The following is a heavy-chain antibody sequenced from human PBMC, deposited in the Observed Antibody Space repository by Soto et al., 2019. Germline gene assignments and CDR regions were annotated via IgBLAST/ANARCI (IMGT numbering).Heavy chain of an antibody. Sequence: GESLKISCKGSGYIFTSYWIGWVRQMPGKGLEWMGLIYPGDSDTRYSPSFQGQVTISADKSINTAYLQWTSLKASDNAMYYCARQASTSTSGISDYWGQGTLVTVSS. D-gene: IGHD3-10*01. J-gene: IGHJ4*02. V-gene: IGHV5-51*01. CDR3: ARQASTSTSGISDY. CDR2: IYPGDSDT. CDR1: GYIFTSYW.